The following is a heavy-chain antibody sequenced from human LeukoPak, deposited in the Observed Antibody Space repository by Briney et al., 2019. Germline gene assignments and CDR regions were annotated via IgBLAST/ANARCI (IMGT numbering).Heavy chain of an antibody. Sequence: GGSLRLSCAASGFTFSSHWMSWVRQAPGKGLEWVANIKQDGSEKYYVDSVKGRFTISRDNAKNSLYLQMNSLRAEDTAVYYCARYGSTYYYYMDVWGKGTTVTVSS. J-gene: IGHJ6*03. CDR1: GFTFSSHW. D-gene: IGHD4-17*01. CDR3: ARYGSTYYYYMDV. V-gene: IGHV3-7*01. CDR2: IKQDGSEK.